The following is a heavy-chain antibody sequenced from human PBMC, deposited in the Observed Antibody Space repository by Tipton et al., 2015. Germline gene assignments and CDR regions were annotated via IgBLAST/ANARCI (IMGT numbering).Heavy chain of an antibody. CDR3: ARDLEHGMDV. J-gene: IGHJ6*02. Sequence: GLVKPSETLSLTCTVSGTSINSYYWTWIRQPPGKGLEWIGYISFSDTTHYNPSLKSRITISLNTSKNQFSLKMSSVTAADTAVYFCARDLEHGMDVWGQGTTVAVS. V-gene: IGHV4-59*01. CDR1: GTSINSYY. CDR2: ISFSDTT.